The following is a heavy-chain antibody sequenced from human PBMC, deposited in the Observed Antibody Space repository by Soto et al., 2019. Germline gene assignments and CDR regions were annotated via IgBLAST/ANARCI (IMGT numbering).Heavy chain of an antibody. CDR2: IIPIFGTA. J-gene: IGHJ1*01. CDR1: GGTFSSYA. D-gene: IGHD1-1*01. Sequence: ASVKVSCKASGGTFSSYAISWVRQAPGQGLEWMGGIIPIFGTANYAQKFQGRVTITADESTRTAYMELRGLRSDDTAVYYCARGRTVSSIGPLLVWGQGTLVTVSS. V-gene: IGHV1-69*13. CDR3: ARGRTVSSIGPLLV.